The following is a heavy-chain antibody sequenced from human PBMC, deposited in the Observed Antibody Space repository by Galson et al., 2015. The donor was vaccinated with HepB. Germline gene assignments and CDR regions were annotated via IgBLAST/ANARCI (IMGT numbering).Heavy chain of an antibody. CDR2: ISYDGSNE. Sequence: SLRLSCAASGFTFSRYGMHWVRQTPGKGLEWVAIISYDGSNEYYADSVKGRFTISRDNSKNTLYLQMNSLRAEDTAVYYCACERWGDGYNTGPAFDYWGQGTLVTVSS. CDR3: ACERWGDGYNTGPAFDY. J-gene: IGHJ4*02. D-gene: IGHD5-24*01. CDR1: GFTFSRYG. V-gene: IGHV3-33*01.